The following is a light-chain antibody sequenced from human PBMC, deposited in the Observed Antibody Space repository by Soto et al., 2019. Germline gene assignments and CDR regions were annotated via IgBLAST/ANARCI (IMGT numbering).Light chain of an antibody. CDR3: LQYYSSPKT. CDR2: WAS. CDR1: QSVLYSSNNKNY. V-gene: IGKV4-1*01. J-gene: IGKJ1*01. Sequence: DIVMTQSPDSLAVSLGERATINCKSSQSVLYSSNNKNYLAWYQQKPGQPPMLLIYWASTRESGVPDRFSGSGYGTDFTLTISSLQAEDVAVYYCLQYYSSPKTFGQGTKVEIK.